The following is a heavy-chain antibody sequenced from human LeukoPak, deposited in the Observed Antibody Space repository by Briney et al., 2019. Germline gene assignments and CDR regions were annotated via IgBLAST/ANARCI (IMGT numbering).Heavy chain of an antibody. D-gene: IGHD3-22*01. J-gene: IGHJ3*02. CDR2: ISSSSTYT. CDR1: GFTFSDYS. V-gene: IGHV3-21*01. Sequence: PGGSLRLSCAASGFTFSDYSMNWVRQAPGKGLECVSSISSSSTYTYYADSVKGRFTISRDNAKNSLYLQMNSLRAEDTAVYYCARGWEAMIVVGDAFDIWGQGTMVTVSS. CDR3: ARGWEAMIVVGDAFDI.